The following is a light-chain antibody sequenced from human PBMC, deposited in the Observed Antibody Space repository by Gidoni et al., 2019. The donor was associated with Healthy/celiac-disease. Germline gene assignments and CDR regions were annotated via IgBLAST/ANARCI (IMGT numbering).Light chain of an antibody. CDR2: AAS. J-gene: IGKJ3*01. V-gene: IGKV1-9*01. Sequence: IQLTQSPSSLSASVGDRVTITCRASQGISSYLAWYQQKPGKAPKLLIYAASTLQSGVPSRFDGSGSGTDFTLAISSLQPEDFATYYCQQLNSYPPVTFGPGTKVDIK. CDR1: QGISSY. CDR3: QQLNSYPPVT.